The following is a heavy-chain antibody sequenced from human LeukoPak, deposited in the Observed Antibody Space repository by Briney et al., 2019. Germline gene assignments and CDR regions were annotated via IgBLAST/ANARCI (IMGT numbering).Heavy chain of an antibody. V-gene: IGHV4-38-2*02. D-gene: IGHD3-10*01. Sequence: SEALSLTCTVSGYSISSTFYLGWIRQPPGKGLEWIGSIYHTGHTYYNPYLKSRVTISVDKSKNQFSLKLTSVTAEDTAVYYCAGKKDYGSGSYYRHWFDPWGQGTLVTVSS. CDR2: IYHTGHT. J-gene: IGHJ5*02. CDR1: GYSISSTFY. CDR3: AGKKDYGSGSYYRHWFDP.